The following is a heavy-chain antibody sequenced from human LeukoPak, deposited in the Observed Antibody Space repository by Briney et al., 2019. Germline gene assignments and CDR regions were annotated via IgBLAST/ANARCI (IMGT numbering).Heavy chain of an antibody. D-gene: IGHD6-19*01. J-gene: IGHJ6*03. CDR2: INPNSGGT. CDR3: ARTGYSSAWYLLYMDV. V-gene: IGHV1-2*02. Sequence: GASVKVSCKASGYTFTGYYMHWVRQAPGQGLEWMGWINPNSGGTNYAQKFQGRVTMTRDTSISTAYMELSRLSSVTAADTAVYYCARTGYSSAWYLLYMDVWGKGTTVTVSS. CDR1: GYTFTGYY.